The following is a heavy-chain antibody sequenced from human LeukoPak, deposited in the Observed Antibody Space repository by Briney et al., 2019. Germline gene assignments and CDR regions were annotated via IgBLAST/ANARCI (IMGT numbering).Heavy chain of an antibody. Sequence: QTGGSLRLSCAASGFTVSSNYMSWVRQAPGKGLEWVSVIYSGGSTYYADSVKGRFTISRDNSKNTLYLQMNSLRAEDTAVYYCAKSSYCSGGSCYLFDYWGQGTLVTVSS. D-gene: IGHD2-15*01. V-gene: IGHV3-53*05. J-gene: IGHJ4*02. CDR3: AKSSYCSGGSCYLFDY. CDR1: GFTVSSNY. CDR2: IYSGGST.